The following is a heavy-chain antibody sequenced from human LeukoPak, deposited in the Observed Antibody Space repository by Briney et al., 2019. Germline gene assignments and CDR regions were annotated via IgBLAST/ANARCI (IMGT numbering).Heavy chain of an antibody. D-gene: IGHD6-13*01. J-gene: IGHJ1*01. CDR2: ISYSGST. V-gene: IGHV4-59*01. CDR3: ARDTGSSWYPEYFHH. Sequence: PSETLSLTCSVSGDSISNYYWSWLRQPPGKGLECIGYISYSGSTKYDPSLKSRVTISIDTSNNQFSLKLTSVTAADTAVYYCARDTGSSWYPEYFHHWGQGTLITVS. CDR1: GDSISNYY.